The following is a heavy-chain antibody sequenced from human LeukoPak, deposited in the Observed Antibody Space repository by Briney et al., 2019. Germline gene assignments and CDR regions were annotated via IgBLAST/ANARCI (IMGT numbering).Heavy chain of an antibody. CDR2: IYHSGST. Sequence: SETLSLTCAVSGQSISSDNYWGWIRQPPGKGLEWTGNIYHSGSTYYNPSLKSRVNISLDTSKNHFSLKLSSVTAADTAMYYCARVSFYDSSGYRLLDYWGQGMLVTVSS. CDR1: GQSISSDNY. V-gene: IGHV4-38-2*01. D-gene: IGHD3-22*01. J-gene: IGHJ4*02. CDR3: ARVSFYDSSGYRLLDY.